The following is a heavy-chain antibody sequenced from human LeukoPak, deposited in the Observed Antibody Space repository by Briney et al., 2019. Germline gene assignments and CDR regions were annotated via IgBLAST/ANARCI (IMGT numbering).Heavy chain of an antibody. J-gene: IGHJ5*02. CDR3: ARDRVLLWFGELWGTKNWFDP. Sequence: GASVKVSCKASGYTFTSYGISWVRQAPGQGLEWMGWISAYNGNTNYAQKLQGRVTMTTDTSTSTAYMELRSLRSDDTAVYYCARDRVLLWFGELWGTKNWFDPWGQGTLVTVSS. D-gene: IGHD3-10*01. CDR1: GYTFTSYG. V-gene: IGHV1-18*01. CDR2: ISAYNGNT.